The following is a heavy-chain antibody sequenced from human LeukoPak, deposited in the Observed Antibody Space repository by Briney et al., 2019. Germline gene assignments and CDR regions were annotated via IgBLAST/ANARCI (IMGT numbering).Heavy chain of an antibody. V-gene: IGHV4-39*01. CDR3: ARGPLRLRYSSSCHFDY. J-gene: IGHJ4*02. CDR1: GGSISSSSYY. Sequence: PSETLSLTCTVSGGSISSSSYYWGWIRQPPGKGLEWIGSIYYSGSSYYNPSLKSRVTISVHTSKNQFSLKLSSVTAADTAVYYCARGPLRLRYSSSCHFDYWGQGTLVTVSS. D-gene: IGHD6-13*01. CDR2: IYYSGSS.